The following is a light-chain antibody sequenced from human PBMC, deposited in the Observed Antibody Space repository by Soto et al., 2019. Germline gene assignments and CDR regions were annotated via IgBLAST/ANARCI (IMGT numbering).Light chain of an antibody. CDR2: WAS. Sequence: DIVMTQSLDFLAVSLGERATINCKSSQSVLFSPNNNNYLAWYKQKPEQPPELLIHWASIRESVVPDRFSDSGSGADLTLTISSLQAEDVAVYYCQQYYTAPFTFGGGTKVDIK. V-gene: IGKV4-1*01. CDR3: QQYYTAPFT. J-gene: IGKJ4*01. CDR1: QSVLFSPNNNNY.